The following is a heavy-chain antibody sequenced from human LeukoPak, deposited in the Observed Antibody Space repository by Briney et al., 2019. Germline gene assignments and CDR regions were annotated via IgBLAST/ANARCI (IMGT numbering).Heavy chain of an antibody. CDR2: ISSSSSTI. J-gene: IGHJ3*02. CDR3: ARRAMVRGVMNAFDI. V-gene: IGHV3-48*02. CDR1: GFTFSSYS. D-gene: IGHD3-10*01. Sequence: GGSLRLSCAASGFTFSSYSMNWVRQAQGQGLEWVSYISSSSSTIYYADSVKGRFTISRDNAKNSLYLQMNSLRDEDTAVYYCARRAMVRGVMNAFDIWGQGTMVTVSS.